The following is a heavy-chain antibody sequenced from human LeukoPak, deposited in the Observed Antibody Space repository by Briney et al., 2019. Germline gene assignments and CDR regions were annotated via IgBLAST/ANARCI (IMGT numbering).Heavy chain of an antibody. CDR3: ARAGEILLYFGETLYDQEFNWFDP. CDR2: INPNSGGT. J-gene: IGHJ5*02. Sequence: ASVKVSCKASGYTFTGYYIHWVRQAPGQGLEWMGWINPNSGGTNYAQKFQGGVTMTRDTSISTAYMDLNRLRSDDTAVYYCARAGEILLYFGETLYDQEFNWFDPWGQGTLVTVSS. V-gene: IGHV1-2*02. CDR1: GYTFTGYY. D-gene: IGHD3-10*01.